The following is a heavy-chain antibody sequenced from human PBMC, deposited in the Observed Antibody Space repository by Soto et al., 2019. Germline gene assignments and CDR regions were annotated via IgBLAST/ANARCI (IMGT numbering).Heavy chain of an antibody. CDR2: INPSGGST. CDR1: GYTFTSYY. Sequence: ASVKVSCKASGYTFTSYYMHWVRQAPGQGLEWMGIINPSGGSTSYAQKFQGRVTMTRDTSTSTVYMELSSLRSEDTAVYYCARDRYGSGSYIIYYYSMDVWGKGTTVTVSS. V-gene: IGHV1-46*03. J-gene: IGHJ6*03. D-gene: IGHD3-10*01. CDR3: ARDRYGSGSYIIYYYSMDV.